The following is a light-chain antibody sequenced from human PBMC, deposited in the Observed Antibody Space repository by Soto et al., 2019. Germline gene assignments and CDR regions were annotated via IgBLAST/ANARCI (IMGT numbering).Light chain of an antibody. CDR1: SSDVGGYNY. Sequence: QAVVTQPASVSGSPGQSITISCTGTSSDVGGYNYVSWYQQHPGKVPRLMIYDVTNRPSGVSNRFSASKSGNTASLTISGLQAEDEADYYCSSYTGSTVVFGGGTKLTVL. CDR2: DVT. J-gene: IGLJ3*02. CDR3: SSYTGSTVV. V-gene: IGLV2-14*01.